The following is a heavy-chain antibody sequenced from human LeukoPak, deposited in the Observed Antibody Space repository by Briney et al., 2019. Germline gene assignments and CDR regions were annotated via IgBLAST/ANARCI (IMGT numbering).Heavy chain of an antibody. D-gene: IGHD3-10*01. CDR3: AKDYFASGSYFDY. CDR1: GFTFSNYA. Sequence: PGGSLRLSCAASGFTFSNYAMTWVRQAPGKGLEWVSTISGSGGTTYYTDSVKDRFTISRDNSKNTLYLQMNSLRAEDTAVYYCAKDYFASGSYFDYWGQGTLVTVPS. CDR2: ISGSGGTT. J-gene: IGHJ4*02. V-gene: IGHV3-23*01.